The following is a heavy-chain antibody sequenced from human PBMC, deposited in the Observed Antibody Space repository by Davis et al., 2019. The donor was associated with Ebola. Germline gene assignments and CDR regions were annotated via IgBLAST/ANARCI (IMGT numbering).Heavy chain of an antibody. CDR1: GFTFSSYS. CDR2: ISSSSSYI. J-gene: IGHJ6*02. D-gene: IGHD2-2*02. Sequence: GESLKISCAASGFTFSSYSMNWVRQAPGKGLERVSSISSSSSYIYYADSVKGRFTISRDNAKNSLYLQMNSLRAEDTAVYYCARDLYLGSWNYYGMDVWGQGTTVTVSS. V-gene: IGHV3-21*01. CDR3: ARDLYLGSWNYYGMDV.